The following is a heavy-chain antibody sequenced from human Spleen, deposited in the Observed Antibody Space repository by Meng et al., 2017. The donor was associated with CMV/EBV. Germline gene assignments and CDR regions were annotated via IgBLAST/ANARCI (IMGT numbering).Heavy chain of an antibody. CDR3: ANGDFDSSGYHTPYYFDY. Sequence: GESLKISCAASGFSISDHSMHWVRQAPGKGLEWVAVISYDGNNKNYADSVKGRITLSRDKSKNTVYLQMNNLRPEDTAVYYCANGDFDSSGYHTPYYFDYWGQGTLVTVSS. V-gene: IGHV3-30-3*01. CDR1: GFSISDHS. CDR2: ISYDGNNK. D-gene: IGHD3-22*01. J-gene: IGHJ4*02.